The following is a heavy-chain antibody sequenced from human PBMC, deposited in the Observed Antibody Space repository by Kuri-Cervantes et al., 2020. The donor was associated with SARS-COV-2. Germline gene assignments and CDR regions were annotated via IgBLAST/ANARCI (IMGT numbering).Heavy chain of an antibody. CDR1: GFTLSTYD. V-gene: IGHV3-33*08. Sequence: GGSLRLSCAASGFTLSTYDMYWVRQAPGKGLEWVAFIWSDGSNKYYADSVKGRFTISRDNSKNTLYLQKDSLRGDDTAVYYCARDVGDSGSDYWGQGTLVTVSS. J-gene: IGHJ4*02. CDR2: IWSDGSNK. CDR3: ARDVGDSGSDY. D-gene: IGHD3-10*01.